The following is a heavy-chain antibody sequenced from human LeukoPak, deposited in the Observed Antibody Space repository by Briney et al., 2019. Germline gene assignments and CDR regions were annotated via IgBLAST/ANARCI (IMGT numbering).Heavy chain of an antibody. CDR2: INTNTGNP. J-gene: IGHJ6*03. V-gene: IGHV7-4-1*02. Sequence: ASVKVSCKASGYTFTSYAMNWVRQAPGQGLEWMGWINTNTGNPTYAQGFTGRFVFSLDTSVSTAYLQISSLKAEDTAVYYCARGDGIAALAYYYMDVWGKGTTVTVSS. D-gene: IGHD6-6*01. CDR3: ARGDGIAALAYYYMDV. CDR1: GYTFTSYA.